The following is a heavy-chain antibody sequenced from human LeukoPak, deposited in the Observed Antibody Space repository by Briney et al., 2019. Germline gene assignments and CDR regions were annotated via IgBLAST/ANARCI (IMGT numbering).Heavy chain of an antibody. V-gene: IGHV4-59*01. J-gene: IGHJ2*01. Sequence: SETLSLTCTVSGGSISSYYWSWIRQPPGKGLEWLGYIYYSGSTNYNPSLKSRVTISVDTSKNQFSLKLSSVTAADTAVYYCARRILTGYPKYDWYFDLWGRGTLVTVSS. CDR1: GGSISSYY. CDR2: IYYSGST. D-gene: IGHD3-9*01. CDR3: ARRILTGYPKYDWYFDL.